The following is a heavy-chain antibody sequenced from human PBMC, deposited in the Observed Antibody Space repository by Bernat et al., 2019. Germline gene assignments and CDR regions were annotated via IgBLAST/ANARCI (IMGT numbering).Heavy chain of an antibody. D-gene: IGHD3-3*01. CDR2: IRSKAYGGTT. J-gene: IGHJ4*02. CDR1: GFTFGDYA. Sequence: EVQLVESGGGLVKPGRSLRLSCTASGFTFGDYAMSWFRQAPGKGLEWVGFIRSKAYGGTTEYAASVKDRFTISRDDSKSIAYLQMNSLKTEDTAVYYCTRDIGVLRFLEWLLYGFDYWGQGTLVTVSS. V-gene: IGHV3-49*05. CDR3: TRDIGVLRFLEWLLYGFDY.